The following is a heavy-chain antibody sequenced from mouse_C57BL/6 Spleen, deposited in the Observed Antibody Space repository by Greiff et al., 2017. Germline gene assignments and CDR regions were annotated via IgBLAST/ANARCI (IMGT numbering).Heavy chain of an antibody. CDR2: IYPGSGNT. Sequence: LVESGAELVRPGASVKLSCKASGYTFTDYYINWVKQRPGQGLEWIARIYPGSGNTYYNEKFKGKATLTAEKSSSTAYMQLSSLTSEDSAVYFCARSRNYGHYYAMDYWGQGTSVTVSS. CDR1: GYTFTDYY. J-gene: IGHJ4*01. CDR3: ARSRNYGHYYAMDY. V-gene: IGHV1-76*01. D-gene: IGHD1-1*02.